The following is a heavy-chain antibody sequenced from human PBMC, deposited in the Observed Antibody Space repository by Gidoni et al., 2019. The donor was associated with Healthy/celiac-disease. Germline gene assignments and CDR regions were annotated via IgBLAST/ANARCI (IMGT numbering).Heavy chain of an antibody. CDR2: ISWNSGSI. Sequence: EVQLVESGGGLVQPGRSLRLSCAASGFTFDDYAMHWVRQAPGKGLEWVSGISWNSGSIGYADSVKGRFTISRDNAKNSLYLQMNSLRAEDTALYYCAKDISDSMSYGMDVWGQGTTVTVSS. V-gene: IGHV3-9*01. J-gene: IGHJ6*02. CDR1: GFTFDDYA. CDR3: AKDISDSMSYGMDV.